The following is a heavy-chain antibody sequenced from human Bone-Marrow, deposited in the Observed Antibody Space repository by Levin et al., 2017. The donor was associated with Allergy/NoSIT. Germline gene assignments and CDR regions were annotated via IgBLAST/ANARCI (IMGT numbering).Heavy chain of an antibody. Sequence: PTASVKVSCKVSGNTLTELSIHWVRQAPGKRLEWMGGFDPDEGETMYAQKFQGRVTMTEDTSTDTAYMEVSSLRFEDTAVYYCATDSGNLRTFRPDQWGQGTLVTVSS. V-gene: IGHV1-24*01. D-gene: IGHD6-6*01. CDR1: GNTLTELS. CDR2: FDPDEGET. J-gene: IGHJ4*02. CDR3: ATDSGNLRTFRPDQ.